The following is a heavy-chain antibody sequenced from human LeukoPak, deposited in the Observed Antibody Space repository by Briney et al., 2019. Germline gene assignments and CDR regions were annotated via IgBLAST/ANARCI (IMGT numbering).Heavy chain of an antibody. Sequence: ASVKVSCKASGYTFTSYGISWVRQAPGQGLEWMGWISALNGNTNYAQKLQGRVTMTTDTSTSTAYMELRSLRSDDTAVYYCARGLDYDFWSGYPTPNWFDPWGQGTLVTVSS. J-gene: IGHJ5*02. CDR2: ISALNGNT. CDR1: GYTFTSYG. CDR3: ARGLDYDFWSGYPTPNWFDP. D-gene: IGHD3-3*01. V-gene: IGHV1-18*01.